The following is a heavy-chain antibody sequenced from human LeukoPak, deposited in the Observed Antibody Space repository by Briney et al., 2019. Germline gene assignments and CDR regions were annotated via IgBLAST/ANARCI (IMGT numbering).Heavy chain of an antibody. CDR2: ISSSSSTI. CDR3: ARDWDCSGGSCYFDY. D-gene: IGHD2-15*01. Sequence: GSLRLSCAASGFTFSSYSMNWGRQAPGKGLEWVSYISSSSSTIYYADSVKGRFTISRDNAKNSLYLQMNSLRAEDTAVYYCARDWDCSGGSCYFDYWGQGTLVTVSS. J-gene: IGHJ4*02. CDR1: GFTFSSYS. V-gene: IGHV3-48*01.